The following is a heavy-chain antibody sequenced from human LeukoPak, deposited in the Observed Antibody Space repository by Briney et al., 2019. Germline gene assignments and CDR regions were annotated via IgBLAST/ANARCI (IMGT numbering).Heavy chain of an antibody. D-gene: IGHD6-13*01. CDR2: IWYDGSNK. Sequence: GGSLRLSCAASGFTFSSYAMHWVRQAPGKGLEWVAIIWYDGSNKYYADSVKGRFTISRDNSKSTLYLQMNSLRAEDTAVYHCAKGGYSSSWFGDSWGQGTLVTVSS. J-gene: IGHJ5*01. CDR1: GFTFSSYA. CDR3: AKGGYSSSWFGDS. V-gene: IGHV3-33*06.